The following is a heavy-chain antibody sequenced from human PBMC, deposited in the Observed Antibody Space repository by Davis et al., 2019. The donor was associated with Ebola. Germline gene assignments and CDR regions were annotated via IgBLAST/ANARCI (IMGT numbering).Heavy chain of an antibody. Sequence: AASVKVSCKASGYIFIHYYLHWVRQAPGRGLQWMGRINPNTGGADYAQDFQGRVTMTRDTSTSTAYMQLNRLRSDDSAMYYCAREAADHRGIDFWGQGTMVTVSS. D-gene: IGHD1-14*01. V-gene: IGHV1-2*06. CDR2: INPNTGGA. J-gene: IGHJ4*02. CDR3: AREAADHRGIDF. CDR1: GYIFIHYY.